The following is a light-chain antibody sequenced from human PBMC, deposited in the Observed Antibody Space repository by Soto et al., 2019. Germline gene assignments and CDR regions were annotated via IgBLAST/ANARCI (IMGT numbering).Light chain of an antibody. V-gene: IGKV1-6*01. Sequence: AIQMTKSPSSLYASVGDRVTITCRASQDISNALGWYQQKPGKAPNLLISTASILHTGVPSRFSGSGSGKDFTLTISSLQPEDFATYYCLQDTNEPRPLGRGTTVEI. J-gene: IGKJ1*01. CDR1: QDISNA. CDR2: TAS. CDR3: LQDTNEPRP.